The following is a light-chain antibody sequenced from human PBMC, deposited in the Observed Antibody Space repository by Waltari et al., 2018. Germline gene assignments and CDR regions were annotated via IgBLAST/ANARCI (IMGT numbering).Light chain of an antibody. CDR1: QSISNW. J-gene: IGKJ4*01. CDR2: KAS. V-gene: IGKV1-5*03. Sequence: DIQMTQSPSPLSASEGDRVTLTCRASQSISNWLAWYQQKPGKAPKLLIYKASTLESGVPSRFSGSGSGTEFTLTISSLQPDDFATYYCQQYNSYSLLTFGGGTKVEIK. CDR3: QQYNSYSLLT.